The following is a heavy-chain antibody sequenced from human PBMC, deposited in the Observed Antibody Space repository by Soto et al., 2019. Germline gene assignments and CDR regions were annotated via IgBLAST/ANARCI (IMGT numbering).Heavy chain of an antibody. CDR3: ARDSGGSGDDAFDI. J-gene: IGHJ3*02. D-gene: IGHD2-15*01. CDR2: IYYSGST. Sequence: SETLSLTCTVSGGSISSSSYYWGWIRQPPGKGLEWIGSIYYSGSTYHNPSLKSRVTISVDTSKNQFSLKLSSVTAADTAVYYCARDSGGSGDDAFDIWGQGTMVTVS. CDR1: GGSISSSSYY. V-gene: IGHV4-39*07.